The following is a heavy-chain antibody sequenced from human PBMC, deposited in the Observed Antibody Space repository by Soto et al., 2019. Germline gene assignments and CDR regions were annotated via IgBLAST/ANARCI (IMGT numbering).Heavy chain of an antibody. V-gene: IGHV3-23*01. D-gene: IGHD3-22*01. CDR2: ISGSGGST. CDR3: AKHEYYCDGCGYYDLDF. CDR1: GFSFSSYG. Sequence: GGSLRLSCAASGFSFSSYGMSWVRQAPGKGLEWVSAISGSGGSTYYADSVKGRFTISRDNSKTTLYLQMNSLRAEDTAVYYCAKHEYYCDGCGYYDLDFRGQGTLVTVSS. J-gene: IGHJ4*02.